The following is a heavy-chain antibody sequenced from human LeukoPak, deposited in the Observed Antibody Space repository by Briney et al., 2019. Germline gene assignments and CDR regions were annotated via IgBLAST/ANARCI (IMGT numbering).Heavy chain of an antibody. CDR2: INHSGST. D-gene: IGHD3-22*01. V-gene: IGHV4-34*01. CDR1: GFTFSSYW. CDR3: ASSDSITMIGHFDY. Sequence: GSLRLSCVASGFTFSSYWMSWIRQPPGKGLEWIGEINHSGSTNYNPSLKSRVTISVDTSKNQFSLKLSSVTAADTAVYYCASSDSITMIGHFDYWGQGTLVTVSS. J-gene: IGHJ4*02.